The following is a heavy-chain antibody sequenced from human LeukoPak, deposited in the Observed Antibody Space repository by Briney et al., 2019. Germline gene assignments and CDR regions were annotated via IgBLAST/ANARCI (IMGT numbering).Heavy chain of an antibody. CDR3: LATYYYDSSGLGYFDH. Sequence: PGGSLRLSCAASGFTFSNAWMSWVRQAPGKGLEWVGRIKSKTDGGTTDYAAPVKGRFTISRDDSKNTLYLQMNSLKTEDTAVYYCLATYYYDSSGLGYFDHWGQGTLVTVSS. CDR2: IKSKTDGGTT. J-gene: IGHJ4*02. D-gene: IGHD3-22*01. CDR1: GFTFSNAW. V-gene: IGHV3-15*01.